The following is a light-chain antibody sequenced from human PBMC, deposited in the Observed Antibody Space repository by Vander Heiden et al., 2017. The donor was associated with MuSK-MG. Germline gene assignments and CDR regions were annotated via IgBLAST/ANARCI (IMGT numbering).Light chain of an antibody. Sequence: DIQMTQSPSSLSASVGDRVTITCQASQDISNYLNWYQQKPGKAPKLLIYDASNLETGVPSRFSGSGSGTDFTLSISSLQPEDIATYYCQQDDDLPLTFGGGTKVXIK. CDR1: QDISNY. CDR2: DAS. J-gene: IGKJ4*01. CDR3: QQDDDLPLT. V-gene: IGKV1-33*01.